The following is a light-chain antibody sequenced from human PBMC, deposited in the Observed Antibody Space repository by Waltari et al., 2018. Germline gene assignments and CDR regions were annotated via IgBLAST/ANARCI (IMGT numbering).Light chain of an antibody. J-gene: IGLJ3*02. Sequence: SYELTQPPSLSVSPGQTVSITCSGDKLGDKYVCWYQQKPGQYPVLVIYQDDKRPSGIPERFSGSNSGNTATLTISGTQTMDEGDYYCQAWGSSTHIVFGGWTKLTVL. CDR1: KLGDKY. V-gene: IGLV3-1*01. CDR2: QDD. CDR3: QAWGSSTHIV.